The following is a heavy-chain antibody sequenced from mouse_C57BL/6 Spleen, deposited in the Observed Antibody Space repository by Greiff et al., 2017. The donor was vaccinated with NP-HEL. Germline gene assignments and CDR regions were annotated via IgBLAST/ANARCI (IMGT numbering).Heavy chain of an antibody. D-gene: IGHD1-2*01. CDR3: ARRLLRPFDY. Sequence: QVQLQQPGAELVKPGASVKLSCKASGYPFTSYWMQWVKQRPGQGLEWIGEIDPSDSYTNYNQKFKGKATLTVDTSSSTAYMQLSSLTSEDSAVYYCARRLLRPFDYWGQGTTLTVSS. CDR2: IDPSDSYT. CDR1: GYPFTSYW. J-gene: IGHJ2*01. V-gene: IGHV1-50*01.